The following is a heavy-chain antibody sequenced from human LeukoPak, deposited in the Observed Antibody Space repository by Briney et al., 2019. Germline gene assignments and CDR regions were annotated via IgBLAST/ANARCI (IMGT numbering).Heavy chain of an antibody. CDR3: ARASGSYGSGSYYYSGMDV. CDR2: IFHSGST. Sequence: SETLSRTCAVSGYSIGSGFYWGWIRQPPGKGLEWIGSIFHSGSTYYNPSLKSRVTISVDTSKNQFSLKLSSVTAADTALYYCARASGSYGSGSYYYSGMDVWGKGTTVTVSS. D-gene: IGHD3-10*01. V-gene: IGHV4-38-2*01. J-gene: IGHJ6*04. CDR1: GYSIGSGFY.